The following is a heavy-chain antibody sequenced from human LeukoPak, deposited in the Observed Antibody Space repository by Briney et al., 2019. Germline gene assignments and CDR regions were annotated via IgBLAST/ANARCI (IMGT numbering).Heavy chain of an antibody. CDR2: IYRGDIT. J-gene: IGHJ3*02. D-gene: IGHD2-15*01. Sequence: GSLRLSCAADGFTFAYVWISWGRQSAGKGLEWVSLIYRGDITCYANSAKGRVTISTDNAKNSLYLQMNSLRAEDTAVYYCARQQYCSGGSCYSGAFDIWGRGTMVTVSS. CDR1: GFTFAYVW. V-gene: IGHV3-66*04. CDR3: ARQQYCSGGSCYSGAFDI.